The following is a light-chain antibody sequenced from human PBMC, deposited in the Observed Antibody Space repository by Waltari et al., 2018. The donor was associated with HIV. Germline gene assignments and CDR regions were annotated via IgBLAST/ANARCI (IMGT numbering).Light chain of an antibody. CDR1: SSNVGSDDL. J-gene: IGLJ1*01. CDR2: EVT. Sequence: QSALTQPASVSGSPGQSLPISCTGTSSNVGSDDLVSWYQQHPGETPKLIIYEVTKRPSGVSNRFSGSKSGNTASLTISGLQAEDEADYYCCSCPRSGIRYVFGTGTKVTVL. V-gene: IGLV2-23*02. CDR3: CSCPRSGIRYV.